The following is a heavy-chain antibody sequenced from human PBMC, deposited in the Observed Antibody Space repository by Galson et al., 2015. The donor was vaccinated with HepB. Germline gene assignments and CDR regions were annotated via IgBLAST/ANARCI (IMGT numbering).Heavy chain of an antibody. J-gene: IGHJ6*02. Sequence: SCAASGFTFDDYTMHWVRQAPGKGLEWVSLISWDGGSTYYADSVKGRFTISRDNSKNSLYLQMNSLRTEDTALYYCAKEMYYYGSGSYHNYYYYGMDVWGQGTTVTVSS. D-gene: IGHD3-10*01. CDR2: ISWDGGST. CDR3: AKEMYYYGSGSYHNYYYYGMDV. V-gene: IGHV3-43*01. CDR1: GFTFDDYT.